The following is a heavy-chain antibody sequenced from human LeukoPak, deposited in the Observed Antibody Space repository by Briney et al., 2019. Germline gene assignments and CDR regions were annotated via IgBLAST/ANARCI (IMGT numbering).Heavy chain of an antibody. V-gene: IGHV1-2*02. CDR1: GYTFTDYY. CDR3: MGDFPGGNTFDC. CDR2: ITPKSGGT. Sequence: ASVKVSCKASGYTFTDYYLHWVRQAPGQGLEWMGWITPKSGGTNYAQKFQGRVTMTGDTSISTAYMELSRLRSDDTAVYYCMGDFPGGNTFDCWGQGTLVTVSS. D-gene: IGHD4-23*01. J-gene: IGHJ4*02.